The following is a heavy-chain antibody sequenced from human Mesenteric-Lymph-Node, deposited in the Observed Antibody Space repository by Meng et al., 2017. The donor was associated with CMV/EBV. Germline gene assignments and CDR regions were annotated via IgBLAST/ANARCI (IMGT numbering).Heavy chain of an antibody. D-gene: IGHD3-9*01. CDR3: SRDRLVIIGLYCYYYGMDV. Sequence: GGSLRLSCAASGFTFSSYAMNWVRQAPGKGLEWVAVISYDGSNKYYADSVKGRFTISRDNSKNTLYLQMNRLRAEDTAVYYCSRDRLVIIGLYCYYYGMDVWGQGTTVTVSS. CDR2: ISYDGSNK. CDR1: GFTFSSYA. V-gene: IGHV3-30-3*01. J-gene: IGHJ6*02.